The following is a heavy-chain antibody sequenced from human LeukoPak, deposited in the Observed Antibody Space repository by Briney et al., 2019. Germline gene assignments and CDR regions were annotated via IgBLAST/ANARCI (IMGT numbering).Heavy chain of an antibody. Sequence: GGSLRLSCAASGFTFSSYATSWVRQAPGKGLEWVSAISGSGGSTYYADSVKGRFTISRDNSKNTLYLQMNSLRAEDTAVYYCAKDRSDCGGDCYSEGYDYWGQGTLVTVSS. CDR2: ISGSGGST. D-gene: IGHD2-21*02. V-gene: IGHV3-23*01. J-gene: IGHJ4*02. CDR3: AKDRSDCGGDCYSEGYDY. CDR1: GFTFSSYA.